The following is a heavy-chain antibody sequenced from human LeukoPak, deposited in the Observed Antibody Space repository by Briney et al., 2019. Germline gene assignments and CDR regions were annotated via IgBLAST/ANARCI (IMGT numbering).Heavy chain of an antibody. CDR1: GGSISSGDYY. CDR3: AREVSRWPYYFDY. D-gene: IGHD4-23*01. J-gene: IGHJ4*02. Sequence: SETLPLTCTVSGGSISSGDYYWSWIRQPPGKGLEWIGYIYYSGSTYYNPSLKSRVTISVDTSKNQFSLKLSSVTAADTAAYYCAREVSRWPYYFDYWGQGTLVTVSS. V-gene: IGHV4-30-4*01. CDR2: IYYSGST.